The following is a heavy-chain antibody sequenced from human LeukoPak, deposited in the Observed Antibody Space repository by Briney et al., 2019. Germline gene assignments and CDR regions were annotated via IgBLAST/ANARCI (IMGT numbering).Heavy chain of an antibody. D-gene: IGHD4-17*01. Sequence: ASVKVSCKASGYTFTSYDINWVRQATGQGLEWMGWMNPNSGNTGYAQKFQGRVTMTRNTSISTAYMELSSLRPEDTAVYYCARGKWINGDYSGIDYWGQGTLVTVSS. V-gene: IGHV1-8*01. CDR3: ARGKWINGDYSGIDY. CDR1: GYTFTSYD. J-gene: IGHJ4*02. CDR2: MNPNSGNT.